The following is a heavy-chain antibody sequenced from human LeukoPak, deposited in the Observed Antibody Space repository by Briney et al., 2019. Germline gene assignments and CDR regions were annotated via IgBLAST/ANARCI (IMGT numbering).Heavy chain of an antibody. D-gene: IGHD3-10*01. CDR1: GFTFSSYG. J-gene: IGHJ6*03. Sequence: GGSLRLSCAASGFTFSSYGMHWVRQAPGKGLEWVAFIRYDGSNKYYADSVKGRFTISRDNSKNTLYLQMNSLRAEDTAVYYCAKDRLSITMVRGTGMDVWGKGTTVTVSS. CDR2: IRYDGSNK. V-gene: IGHV3-30*02. CDR3: AKDRLSITMVRGTGMDV.